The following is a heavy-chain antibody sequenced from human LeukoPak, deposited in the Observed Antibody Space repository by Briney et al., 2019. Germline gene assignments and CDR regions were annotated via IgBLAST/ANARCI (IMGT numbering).Heavy chain of an antibody. D-gene: IGHD3-22*01. Sequence: PGGSLRLSCAASGFTFSSYWMHWVRQAPGKGLVWVSRINSDGSSTSYADSVKGRFTISRDNAKNTLYLQMNSLRAEDTAVYYCARVQSSSLFTKNYDSSGYLVGWGQGTLVTVSS. V-gene: IGHV3-74*01. J-gene: IGHJ4*02. CDR3: ARVQSSSLFTKNYDSSGYLVG. CDR1: GFTFSSYW. CDR2: INSDGSST.